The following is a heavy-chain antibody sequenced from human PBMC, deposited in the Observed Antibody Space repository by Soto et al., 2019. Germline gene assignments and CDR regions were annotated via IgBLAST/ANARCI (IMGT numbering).Heavy chain of an antibody. CDR3: AALSVSLSGPYGIHV. V-gene: IGHV4-39*01. CDR1: GYSVTSSDYY. J-gene: IGHJ6*02. D-gene: IGHD2-15*01. CDR2: MFYSSCT. Sequence: SQTRSLTCSVSGYSVTSSDYYGAWIRQPPGKGLEGLGSMFYSSCTYYMPSLKSRVTLSVDTSKNQFSVRLNSVAAADTAVYYCAALSVSLSGPYGIHVRGQGTKVSVSS.